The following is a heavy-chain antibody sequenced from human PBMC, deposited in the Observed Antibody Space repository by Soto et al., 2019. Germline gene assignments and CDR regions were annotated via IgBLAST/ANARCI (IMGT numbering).Heavy chain of an antibody. Sequence: SETLSLTCTVSGGSISSGGYYWSWIRQHPGKGLEWIGYIYYSGSTYYNPSLKSRVTISVDTSKNQFSLKLSSVTAADTAVYYCARADRYYYDSSGYHAGYGMDVWGQGTTVTVSS. V-gene: IGHV4-31*03. CDR2: IYYSGST. D-gene: IGHD3-22*01. J-gene: IGHJ6*02. CDR3: ARADRYYYDSSGYHAGYGMDV. CDR1: GGSISSGGYY.